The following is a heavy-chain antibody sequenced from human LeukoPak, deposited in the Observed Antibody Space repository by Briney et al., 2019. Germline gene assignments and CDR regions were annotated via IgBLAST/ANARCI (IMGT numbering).Heavy chain of an antibody. CDR1: GASISGSRFH. J-gene: IGHJ4*02. CDR3: ARQGYISMYLDN. D-gene: IGHD6-13*01. Sequence: SETLSLTCTVSGASISGSRFHWGWIRQPPGKGLEWIGSIHYSGNTNYNPSLKSRVTVSVDTSKNQFSLRLYSVTATDMAVYYCARQGYISMYLDNWGLGALVTVSS. V-gene: IGHV4-39*01. CDR2: IHYSGNT.